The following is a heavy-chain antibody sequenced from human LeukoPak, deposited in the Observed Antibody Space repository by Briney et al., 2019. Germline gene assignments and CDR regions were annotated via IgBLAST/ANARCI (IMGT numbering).Heavy chain of an antibody. CDR2: INPNSGGT. CDR1: GYTFTGYY. Sequence: ASVTVSCKASGYTFTGYYMHWVRQAPGQGLEWMGWINPNSGGTNYAQKFQGRVTMTRDTSISTAYMELSRLRSDDTAVYYCARALVVPAAPDLYYYYGMDVWGQGTTVTVSS. D-gene: IGHD2-2*01. CDR3: ARALVVPAAPDLYYYYGMDV. V-gene: IGHV1-2*02. J-gene: IGHJ6*02.